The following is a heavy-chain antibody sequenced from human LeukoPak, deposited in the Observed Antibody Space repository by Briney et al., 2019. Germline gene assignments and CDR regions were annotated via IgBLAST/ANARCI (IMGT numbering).Heavy chain of an antibody. J-gene: IGHJ4*02. CDR2: ISSSSSYI. CDR3: ARSSLRLLGDNLDY. D-gene: IGHD4-23*01. V-gene: IGHV3-21*04. CDR1: GFTLSDYS. Sequence: AGGSLRLSCAASGFTLSDYSMNWVRQAPGKGLEWVSSISSSSSYIYYADSVKGRFTISRDNGKNSLYLQMNSLRAEDTAVYYCARSSLRLLGDNLDYWGQGTLVTVSS.